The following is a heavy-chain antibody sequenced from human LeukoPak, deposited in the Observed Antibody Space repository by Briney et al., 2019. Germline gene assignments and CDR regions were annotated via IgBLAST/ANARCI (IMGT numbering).Heavy chain of an antibody. CDR1: GYSISSGYY. V-gene: IGHV4-38-2*02. J-gene: IGHJ3*02. D-gene: IGHD3-22*01. CDR2: TYHSGST. Sequence: SETLSLTCTASGYSISSGYYWGWIRQPPGKGLEWIGSTYHSGSTYYNPSLKSRVTISVDTSKNQFSLKLSSVTAADTAVYYCARSIGSSGYYYRSTDAFDIWGQGTMVTVSS. CDR3: ARSIGSSGYYYRSTDAFDI.